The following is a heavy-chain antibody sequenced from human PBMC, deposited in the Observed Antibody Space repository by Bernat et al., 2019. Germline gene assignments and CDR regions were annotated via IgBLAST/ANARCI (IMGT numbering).Heavy chain of an antibody. D-gene: IGHD6-6*01. V-gene: IGHV3-33*08. CDR1: GFTFSSYG. CDR2: IWYDGSNK. Sequence: VQLVESGGGLVQPGGSLRLSCAASGFTFSSYGMHWVRQAPGKGLEWVAVIWYDGSNKYYADSVKGRFTISRDNSKNTLYLQMNSLRAEDTAVYYCARGGSSAVSLDYWGQGTLVTVSS. CDR3: ARGGSSAVSLDY. J-gene: IGHJ4*02.